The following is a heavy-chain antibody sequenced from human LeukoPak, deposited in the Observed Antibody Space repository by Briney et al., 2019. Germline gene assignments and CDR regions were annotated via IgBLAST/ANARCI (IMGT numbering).Heavy chain of an antibody. CDR3: ARLGGWFDP. J-gene: IGHJ5*02. V-gene: IGHV4-4*09. Sequence: SETLSLTCTVSGGSISSYYWSWIRQPPGKGLEWIGYIYTSGSTNYNPSLKSRVTIPVDTSKNQFSLKLSSVTAADTAVYYCARLGGWFDPWGQGTLVTVSS. CDR2: IYTSGST. CDR1: GGSISSYY.